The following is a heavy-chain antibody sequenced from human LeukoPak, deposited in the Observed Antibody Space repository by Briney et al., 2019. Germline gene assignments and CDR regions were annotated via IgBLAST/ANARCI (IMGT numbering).Heavy chain of an antibody. J-gene: IGHJ3*02. CDR3: ARVGSGIPDAFDI. CDR1: GFTFSSYA. Sequence: GGSLRLSCAASGFTFSSYAMHWVRQAPGKGLEWVAVISYDRSNKYYADSVKGRFTISRDNSKNTLYLQMNRLRAEDTAVYYCARVGSGIPDAFDIWGQGTMVTVSS. D-gene: IGHD3-10*01. CDR2: ISYDRSNK. V-gene: IGHV3-30*04.